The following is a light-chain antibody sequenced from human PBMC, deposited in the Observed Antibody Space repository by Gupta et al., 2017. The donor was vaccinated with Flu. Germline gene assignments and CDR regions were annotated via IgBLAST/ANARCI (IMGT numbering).Light chain of an antibody. Sequence: PGQAPTRVVRKYNQKPSGIPERFSGSSSGTKFTVTSSGVQAEDEADYYCQSSDNSGNYVIFGGGTKLTVL. J-gene: IGLJ2*01. CDR2: KYN. V-gene: IGLV3-25*03. CDR3: QSSDNSGNYVI.